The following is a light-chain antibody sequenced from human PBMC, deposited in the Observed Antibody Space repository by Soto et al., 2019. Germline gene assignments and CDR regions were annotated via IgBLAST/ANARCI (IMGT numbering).Light chain of an antibody. CDR3: QQRSNWPIT. V-gene: IGKV3-11*01. CDR1: QNINRY. J-gene: IGKJ5*01. Sequence: IVFTQSPATLSLSPGERATLSCRASQNINRYLAWYHQKPGQPPRLLIYDASTRATGIPARFSGSGSGTDFTLTISSLEPEDFAVYYCQQRSNWPITFGQGTRLEIK. CDR2: DAS.